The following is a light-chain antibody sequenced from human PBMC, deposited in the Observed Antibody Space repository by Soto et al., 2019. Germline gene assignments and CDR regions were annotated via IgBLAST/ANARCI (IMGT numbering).Light chain of an antibody. Sequence: EIVMTQSPATLSVSPGERATLSCWASQSVSSSLAWYQQKPGQAPRLLIYGASTGATGIPARFSGSGSGTVFTFNISSLQYEDLAVYFCQQYNKWPLSFGGGTKVDIK. CDR1: QSVSSS. CDR3: QQYNKWPLS. V-gene: IGKV3-15*01. J-gene: IGKJ4*01. CDR2: GAS.